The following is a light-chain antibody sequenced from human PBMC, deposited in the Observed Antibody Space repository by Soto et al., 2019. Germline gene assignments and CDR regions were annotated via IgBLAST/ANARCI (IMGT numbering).Light chain of an antibody. V-gene: IGLV2-14*01. Sequence: QAVVTQPASVSGSPGQPITISCSGTSSDVGGYNHVSWYQHHPGKAPKLIIYEVNSRPSGVSNRFSGSKSGNTASLTISGLQAEDEADYYFNSYRSGSAFWVFGGGTKLTVL. CDR3: NSYRSGSAFWV. J-gene: IGLJ3*02. CDR2: EVN. CDR1: SSDVGGYNH.